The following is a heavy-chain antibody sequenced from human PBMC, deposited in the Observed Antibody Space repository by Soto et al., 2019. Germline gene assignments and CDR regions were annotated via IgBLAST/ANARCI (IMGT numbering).Heavy chain of an antibody. CDR1: GFTFSSYG. CDR2: IWYDGSNK. Sequence: GGSLRLSCAASGFTFSSYGMHWVRQAPGKGLEWVAVIWYDGSNKYYADSVKGRFTISRDNSKNTLYLQMNSLRAEDTAVYYCASWGSNWFFDYWGQGTLVTVSS. D-gene: IGHD3-16*01. CDR3: ASWGSNWFFDY. V-gene: IGHV3-33*01. J-gene: IGHJ4*02.